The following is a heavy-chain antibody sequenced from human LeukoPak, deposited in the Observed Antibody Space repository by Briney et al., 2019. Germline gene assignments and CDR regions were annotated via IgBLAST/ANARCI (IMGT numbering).Heavy chain of an antibody. D-gene: IGHD5-12*01. J-gene: IGHJ6*03. V-gene: IGHV4-34*01. Sequence: SETLSLTCAVYGGSFSDYYWSWIRQPPGKGLEWIGEINHSGNINYNPSLKSRVTLSVDTSTNQFSLKLNSMTAADTALYFCARRPSSRGYGNYYMDVWGKGTAVTISS. CDR1: GGSFSDYY. CDR2: INHSGNI. CDR3: ARRPSSRGYGNYYMDV.